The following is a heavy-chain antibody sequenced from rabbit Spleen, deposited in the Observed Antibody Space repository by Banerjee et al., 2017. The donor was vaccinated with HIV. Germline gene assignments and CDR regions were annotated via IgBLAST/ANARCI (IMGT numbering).Heavy chain of an antibody. CDR3: ARHAGYAGYGYSTLDL. J-gene: IGHJ4*01. CDR1: GFSISSYY. Sequence: QLEESAGGLVQPGGSLTLTCTASGFSISSYYMNWVRQAPGKGLEWIGYIDPVFGITYYANWVNGRFSISRENAQNTVDLQMNSLTVADTATYFCARHAGYAGYGYSTLDLWGPGTLVTVS. CDR2: IDPVFGIT. V-gene: IGHV1S7*01. D-gene: IGHD8-1*01.